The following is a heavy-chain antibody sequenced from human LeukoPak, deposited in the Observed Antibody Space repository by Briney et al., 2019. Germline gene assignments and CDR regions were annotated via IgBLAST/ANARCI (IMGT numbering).Heavy chain of an antibody. CDR3: ARGNGARSRTGYFDY. Sequence: SETLSITCAVYGGSFSGYYWSGIRQPPGKGLEWIGEINHSGSTNYNPSLKSRVTISVDTSKNQFSLKLSSVTAADTAVYYCARGNGARSRTGYFDYWGQGTLVTVSS. CDR1: GGSFSGYY. J-gene: IGHJ4*02. D-gene: IGHD6-6*01. CDR2: INHSGST. V-gene: IGHV4-34*01.